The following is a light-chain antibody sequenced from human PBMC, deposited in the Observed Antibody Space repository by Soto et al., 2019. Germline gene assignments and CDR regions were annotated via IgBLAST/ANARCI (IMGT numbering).Light chain of an antibody. CDR3: MQGTHWPPLT. V-gene: IGKV2-30*01. CDR2: DVS. CDR1: QSLVSSDGDPY. J-gene: IGKJ3*01. Sequence: DVVLTQSPLSLPVTLGQPASISCRSSQSLVSSDGDPYWNWFQQRPGQSPRRLIYDVSKRDPGVPDRFSGSGSGTDFTLKIRRVEAEDVGVYYCMQGTHWPPLTFGHGTRVDLK.